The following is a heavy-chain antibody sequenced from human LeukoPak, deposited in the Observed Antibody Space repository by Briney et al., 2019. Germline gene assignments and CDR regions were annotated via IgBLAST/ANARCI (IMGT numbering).Heavy chain of an antibody. J-gene: IGHJ4*02. CDR3: ARDFSLQLFDY. V-gene: IGHV3-33*01. CDR1: GFTFSSYG. Sequence: GGSLRLSCAASGFTFSSYGFHWVRQAAGKGLEWVAVIWSDGSYKYYADSVKGRFTISRDDSKNTLYLQMNSLRAEDTAVYYCARDFSLQLFDYWGQGTLVTVFS. CDR2: IWSDGSYK. D-gene: IGHD5-24*01.